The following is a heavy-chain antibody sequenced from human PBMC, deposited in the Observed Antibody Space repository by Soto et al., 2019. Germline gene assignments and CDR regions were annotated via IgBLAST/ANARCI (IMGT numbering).Heavy chain of an antibody. V-gene: IGHV3-33*01. CDR1: GFTFNTYR. D-gene: IGHD4-17*01. CDR3: ARAGGTTVTGLWHFDS. J-gene: IGHJ4*02. CDR2: IRYDGTQK. Sequence: QVQLEESGGGVVQPGRSLRLSCEESGFTFNTYRMHWVRQPPGKGLEWLAAIRYDGTQKYYADSVKGRFINSRDNSKNTLYLEMNSLRAEDTAVYYCARAGGTTVTGLWHFDSWGQGTLVTVSS.